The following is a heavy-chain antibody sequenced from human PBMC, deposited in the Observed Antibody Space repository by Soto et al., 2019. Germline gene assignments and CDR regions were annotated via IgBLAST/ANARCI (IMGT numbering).Heavy chain of an antibody. V-gene: IGHV4-34*01. CDR1: GGSFSGYY. D-gene: IGHD3-16*02. Sequence: QVQLQQWGAGLLKPSETLSLTCAVYGGSFSGYYWSWIRQPPGKRLEWIGEINHSGSTNYNPSLKSRVTISVNTSKNQFPLMMSSVTAAATAVYYCARVAWGSYRYNWFDPWGQGTLVTVSS. CDR2: INHSGST. CDR3: ARVAWGSYRYNWFDP. J-gene: IGHJ5*02.